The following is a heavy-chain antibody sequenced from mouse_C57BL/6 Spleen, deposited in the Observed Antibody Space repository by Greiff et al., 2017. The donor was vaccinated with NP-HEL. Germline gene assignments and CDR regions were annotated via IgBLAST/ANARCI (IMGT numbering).Heavy chain of an antibody. CDR1: GFTFSSYG. J-gene: IGHJ3*01. Sequence: EVQLVESGGDLVKPGGSLKLSCAASGFTFSSYGMSWVRQTPDKRLEWVATISSGGSYTYYPDSVKGRFTISRDNAKNTLYLQMSSLKSEDTAMYYCASPYDYDEGFAYWGQGTLVTVSA. CDR3: ASPYDYDEGFAY. V-gene: IGHV5-6*01. CDR2: ISSGGSYT. D-gene: IGHD2-4*01.